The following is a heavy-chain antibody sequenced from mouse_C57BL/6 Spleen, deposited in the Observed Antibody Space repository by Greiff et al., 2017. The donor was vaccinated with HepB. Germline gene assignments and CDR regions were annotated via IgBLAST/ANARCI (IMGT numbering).Heavy chain of an antibody. J-gene: IGHJ4*01. CDR1: GYTFTSYG. CDR3: AKPTTYYGNYEAYAMDY. Sequence: QVQLQQSGAELARPGASVKLSCKASGYTFTSYGISWVKQRTGQGLEWIGEIYPRSGNTYYNEKFKGKATLTADKSSSTAYMELLSLTSEDSAVYFCAKPTTYYGNYEAYAMDYWGQEASVTVSS. CDR2: IYPRSGNT. D-gene: IGHD2-10*01. V-gene: IGHV1-81*01.